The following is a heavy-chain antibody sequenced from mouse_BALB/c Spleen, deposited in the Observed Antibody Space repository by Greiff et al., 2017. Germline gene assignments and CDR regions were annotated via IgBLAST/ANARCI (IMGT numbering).Heavy chain of an antibody. CDR2: ISPGNGGT. D-gene: IGHD2-14*01. CDR1: GYSFTGYS. J-gene: IGHJ3*01. Sequence: EVQLQQSGPELVKPGASMKISCKASGYSFTGYSMNWVKQSHGKNLEWIGVISPGNGGTCYNEKFKGKATLTVDKSSSTAYMELRSLTSEDSAVYYCAREATGTGAWFAYWGQGTLVTVSA. CDR3: AREATGTGAWFAY. V-gene: IGHV1-18*01.